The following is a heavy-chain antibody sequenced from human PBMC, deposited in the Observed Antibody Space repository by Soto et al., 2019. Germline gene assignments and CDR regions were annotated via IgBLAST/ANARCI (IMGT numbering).Heavy chain of an antibody. CDR1: AGSISHYH. V-gene: IGHV4-59*01. CDR3: ARSFYP. J-gene: IGHJ5*02. Sequence: QLQLQESGPGLVKPSETLSLTCTVSAGSISHYHWNWIRQAPGQGMEWIGYIFYIGSTHYNPSLTSRVTISVDMSKNRLSLTLTSVTAADTAVYYCARSFYPWGQGTLVTVSS. CDR2: IFYIGST.